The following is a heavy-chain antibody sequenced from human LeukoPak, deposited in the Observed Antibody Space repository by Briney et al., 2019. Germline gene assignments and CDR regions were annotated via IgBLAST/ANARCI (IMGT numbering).Heavy chain of an antibody. V-gene: IGHV4-30-4*01. CDR2: IYYSGST. Sequence: SQTLSLTCTVSGGSISSGDYYWSWIRQPPGKGLEWIGYIYYSGSTYYNPSLKSRVTISVDTSKNQFSLKLSSVTAADTAVYYCARRGSLGYCSSTSCGGPNWFDPWGQGTLVTVSS. J-gene: IGHJ5*02. CDR1: GGSISSGDYY. CDR3: ARRGSLGYCSSTSCGGPNWFDP. D-gene: IGHD2-2*01.